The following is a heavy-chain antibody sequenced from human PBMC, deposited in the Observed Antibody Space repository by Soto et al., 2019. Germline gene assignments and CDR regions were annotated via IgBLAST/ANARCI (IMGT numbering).Heavy chain of an antibody. CDR2: ISTYSGDT. CDR3: ARHHGPTTSENGFDP. J-gene: IGHJ5*02. D-gene: IGHD5-12*01. V-gene: IGHV1-18*01. Sequence: QVHLVQSGVEVKTPGASVKVSCQASGYTFFTYDISWVRQAPGQGLEWMGWISTYSGDTKYAQKFQGRVTMTTDTSTSTAYLEPRSLRSDDTAVYYCARHHGPTTSENGFDPWGQGTLVTVSS. CDR1: GYTFFTYD.